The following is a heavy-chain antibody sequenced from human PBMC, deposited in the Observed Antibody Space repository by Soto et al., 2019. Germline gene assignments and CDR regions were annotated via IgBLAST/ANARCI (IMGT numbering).Heavy chain of an antibody. Sequence: QVQLVQSGAEVKKPGASVKVSCKVSGNIFTSQYMHWVRQAPGQGLEWMAMINPSGGRTSYAQMFQGRVTMTRDTSTSTVHMELSSLRSEDTAVYYCFRDVGDWGHGTLVTVSS. V-gene: IGHV1-46*03. J-gene: IGHJ4*01. CDR3: FRDVGD. CDR1: GNIFTSQY. D-gene: IGHD3-3*01. CDR2: INPSGGRT.